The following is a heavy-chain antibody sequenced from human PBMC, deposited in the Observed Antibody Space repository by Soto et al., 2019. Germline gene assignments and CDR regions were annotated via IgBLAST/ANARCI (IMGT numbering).Heavy chain of an antibody. CDR2: ISWNSGSI. D-gene: IGHD6-19*01. CDR3: AKGPVAMAVAGTFGGMDV. V-gene: IGHV3-9*01. Sequence: EVQLVESGGGLVQPGRSLRLSCAASGFTFDDYAMHWVRQAPWKGLEWVSGISWNSGSIGYADSVKGRFAISRDKAKNTLYPQMNSLRAEDTALYYCAKGPVAMAVAGTFGGMDVWGQGTTVTVSS. CDR1: GFTFDDYA. J-gene: IGHJ6*02.